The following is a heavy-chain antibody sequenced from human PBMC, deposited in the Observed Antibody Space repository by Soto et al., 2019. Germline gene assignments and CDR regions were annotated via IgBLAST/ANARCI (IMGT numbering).Heavy chain of an antibody. J-gene: IGHJ6*02. V-gene: IGHV3-23*01. D-gene: IGHD3-16*01. CDR1: GFKFSNYS. CDR3: AKDRRAGGNSAFYFDF. Sequence: RRLSCAASGFKFSNYSMSGVRQAPGKGLEWVSLISATGGGTYYADSVKGRFTISRDNSHNTLYLQVHSLTAEDTAVYYCAKDRRAGGNSAFYFDFWGQGTSVTVSS. CDR2: ISATGGGT.